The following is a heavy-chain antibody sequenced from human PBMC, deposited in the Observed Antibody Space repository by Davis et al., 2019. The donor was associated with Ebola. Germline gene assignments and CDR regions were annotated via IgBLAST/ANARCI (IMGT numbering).Heavy chain of an antibody. J-gene: IGHJ5*02. Sequence: KVSCKGSGYSFTNYWIGWVRQMPGKGLAWMGIIYPDDSDTRYSPSFQGHVPISADKSLSTAYLQWSSLGASDTAIYYCARRTQGYCGGTSCNWLDPWGQGTRVIVSS. V-gene: IGHV5-51*01. CDR3: ARRTQGYCGGTSCNWLDP. CDR1: GYSFTNYW. D-gene: IGHD2-2*01. CDR2: IYPDDSDT.